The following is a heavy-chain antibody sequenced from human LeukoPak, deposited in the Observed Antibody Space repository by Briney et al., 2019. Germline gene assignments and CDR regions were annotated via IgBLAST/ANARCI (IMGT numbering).Heavy chain of an antibody. CDR3: ARVSSGGSSGYLLDY. J-gene: IGHJ4*02. Sequence: ASVKVSCKASGYTFTGYYMHWVRQAPGQGLEWMGRINPNSGGTNYAQKFQGRVTMIRDTSISTAYMELSRLRSDDTAVYYCARVSSGGSSGYLLDYWGQGTLVTVSS. D-gene: IGHD3-22*01. CDR1: GYTFTGYY. CDR2: INPNSGGT. V-gene: IGHV1-2*06.